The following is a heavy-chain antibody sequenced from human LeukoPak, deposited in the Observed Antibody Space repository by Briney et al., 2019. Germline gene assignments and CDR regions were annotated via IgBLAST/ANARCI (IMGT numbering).Heavy chain of an antibody. CDR1: GFTFSSYG. D-gene: IGHD3-10*01. J-gene: IGHJ5*02. V-gene: IGHV3-33*06. CDR3: AKDAVRGRFDP. CDR2: IWYDGSNK. Sequence: GRSLRLSCAASGFTFSSYGMHWVRQAPGKGLEWVAVIWYDGSNKYYADSVKGRFTISRDNSKNTLYLQMNSLRAEDTAVYYCAKDAVRGRFDPWGQGTMVTVSS.